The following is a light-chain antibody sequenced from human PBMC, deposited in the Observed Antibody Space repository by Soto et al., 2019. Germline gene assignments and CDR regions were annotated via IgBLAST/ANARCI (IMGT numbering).Light chain of an antibody. Sequence: IQCTQSPSTLSASLGDRATITCRASQSISSSLAWYQQKPGKAPKLLIYGASGLESGVPTRFSGNGSGTEFTLTISSLQPADFATYYCQQYKTYSTFGQGTRLEIK. V-gene: IGKV1-5*01. CDR2: GAS. CDR1: QSISSS. J-gene: IGKJ5*01. CDR3: QQYKTYST.